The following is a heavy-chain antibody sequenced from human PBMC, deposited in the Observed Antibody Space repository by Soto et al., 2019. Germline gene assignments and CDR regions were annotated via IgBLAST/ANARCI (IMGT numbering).Heavy chain of an antibody. J-gene: IGHJ5*02. D-gene: IGHD6-13*01. CDR3: ARQAIAAAGNWLDP. V-gene: IGHV5-51*01. CDR1: GYSFTSYW. Sequence: XESLTVSCKGSGYSFTSYWIGWVGQMPGKGLEWMGIIYPGDSDTRYSPSFQGQVTISADKSISTASLQWSSLKASDTAMMYCARQAIAAAGNWLDPWGQGTLVTVSS. CDR2: IYPGDSDT.